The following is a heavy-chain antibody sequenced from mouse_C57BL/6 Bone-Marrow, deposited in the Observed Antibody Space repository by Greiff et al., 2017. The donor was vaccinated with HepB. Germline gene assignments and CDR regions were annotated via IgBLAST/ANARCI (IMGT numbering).Heavy chain of an antibody. CDR3: ARGGANWDAWFAY. Sequence: QVQLQQSGAELVKPGASVKISCKASGYAFSSYWMNWVKQRPGKGLEWIGQIYPGDGDTNYNGKFKGKATLTADKSSSTAYMQLSSLTSEDSAVYFCARGGANWDAWFAYWGQGTLVTVSA. CDR1: GYAFSSYW. CDR2: IYPGDGDT. J-gene: IGHJ3*01. D-gene: IGHD4-1*01. V-gene: IGHV1-80*01.